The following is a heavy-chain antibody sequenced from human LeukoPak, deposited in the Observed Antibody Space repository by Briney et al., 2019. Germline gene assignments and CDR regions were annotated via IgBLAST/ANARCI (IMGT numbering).Heavy chain of an antibody. J-gene: IGHJ4*02. D-gene: IGHD3-10*01. CDR3: ARTYCYGSGRFDY. Sequence: PSEALSLTCTVSSGSISTSNYYWGWVRQPPGKALEWIGSIYYSGSTYYNPSLKSRVTISVDTSKNQFSLKLSSVTAADTAVYYCARTYCYGSGRFDYWGQGTLVTVSS. CDR1: SGSISTSNYY. V-gene: IGHV4-39*01. CDR2: IYYSGST.